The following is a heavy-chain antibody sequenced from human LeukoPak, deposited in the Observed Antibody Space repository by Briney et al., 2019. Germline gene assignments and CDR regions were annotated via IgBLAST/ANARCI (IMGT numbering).Heavy chain of an antibody. Sequence: PSETLSLTCMVSGYSITSGYYWGWIRQPPGKGLEWIGSIYYSGSTYYSPSLKSRVTISVDTSENQFSLKLNSVTAADTAVYYCARDRGSYRFDYWGQGTLVTVSS. D-gene: IGHD1-26*01. J-gene: IGHJ4*02. V-gene: IGHV4-38-2*02. CDR2: IYYSGST. CDR3: ARDRGSYRFDY. CDR1: GYSITSGYY.